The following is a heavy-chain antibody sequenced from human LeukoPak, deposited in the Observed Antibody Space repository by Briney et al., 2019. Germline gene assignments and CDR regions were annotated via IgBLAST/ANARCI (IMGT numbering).Heavy chain of an antibody. CDR1: GFTFSTYA. J-gene: IGHJ4*02. Sequence: GGSLRLSCAASGFTFSTYAIHWVRQAPGKGLEWVTLFSYDGNSKYYADSVKGRFTISRDNSKNTLYLQMNSLRADDSAVYYCARGKGQDSGYDYFLDYWGQGTLVTVSS. CDR2: FSYDGNSK. V-gene: IGHV3-30-3*01. CDR3: ARGKGQDSGYDYFLDY. D-gene: IGHD5-12*01.